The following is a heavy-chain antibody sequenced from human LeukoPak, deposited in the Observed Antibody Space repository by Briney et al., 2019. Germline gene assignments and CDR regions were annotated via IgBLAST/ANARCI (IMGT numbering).Heavy chain of an antibody. CDR3: AAVRSSYYYYGMDV. V-gene: IGHV1-58*02. CDR1: GFTFTSST. CDR2: IVVGSGNT. J-gene: IGHJ6*02. Sequence: GASVKVSCKASGFTFTSSTMQWVRQARGQRLEWIGWIVVGSGNTHYAQKSQERVTIPRDVSTSTAYMELSSLRSEDTAVYYCAAVRSSYYYYGMDVWGQGTTVTVSS. D-gene: IGHD6-6*01.